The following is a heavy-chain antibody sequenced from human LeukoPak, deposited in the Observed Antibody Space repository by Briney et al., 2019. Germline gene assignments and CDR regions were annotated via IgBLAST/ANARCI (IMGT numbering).Heavy chain of an antibody. CDR1: GGSFSGYY. Sequence: PSETLSLTCAVYGGSFSGYYWSWIRQPPGKGLEWIGEINHSGSTNYNPSLKSRVTISVDTSKNQFSLKLSSVTAADTAVYYCARGVMPTPFYYYGMDVWGQGTTVTVSS. D-gene: IGHD2-2*01. CDR3: ARGVMPTPFYYYGMDV. V-gene: IGHV4-34*01. CDR2: INHSGST. J-gene: IGHJ6*02.